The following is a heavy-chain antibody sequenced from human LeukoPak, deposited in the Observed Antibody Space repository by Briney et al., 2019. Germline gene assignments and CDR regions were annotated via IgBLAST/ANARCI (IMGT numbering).Heavy chain of an antibody. V-gene: IGHV3-30*04. CDR1: GFTFSSYA. CDR2: TSNDGKIK. CDR3: ARDTGPRMDV. D-gene: IGHD1-1*01. J-gene: IGHJ6*02. Sequence: GGSLRLSCAASGFTFSSYAMHWVRQAPGKGLEWVAVTSNDGKIKYYADSVKGRFTISRDNSKKTLYLQMNSLRAEDTAVYYCARDTGPRMDVWGQGTTVTVSS.